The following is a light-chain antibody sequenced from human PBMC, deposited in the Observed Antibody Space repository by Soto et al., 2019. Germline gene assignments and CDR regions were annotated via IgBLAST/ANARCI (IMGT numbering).Light chain of an antibody. J-gene: IGKJ1*01. CDR2: GAS. V-gene: IGKV3-15*01. Sequence: IVMTQSPSTLSLLVGEGATLSCMASQSISSNLVWYQQKPGQAPRLLIYGASTRASGIPARFSGRGSGTEFTLTISSLQSEDFAVYYCQQYNNWPRTFGQGTEVDIK. CDR1: QSISSN. CDR3: QQYNNWPRT.